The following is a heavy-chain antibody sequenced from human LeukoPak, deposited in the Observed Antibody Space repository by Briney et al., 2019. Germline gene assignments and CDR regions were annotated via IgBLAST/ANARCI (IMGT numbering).Heavy chain of an antibody. D-gene: IGHD2-15*01. J-gene: IGHJ4*02. V-gene: IGHV4-4*02. CDR2: TWHSGSST. Sequence: PSETLSLTCTVSDGSIKTNYWWTWVRQPPGKGLEWIGETWHSGSSTNYNPSLKSRVTISVDKPKSQFSLKLTSVTAADTAIYYCARGNEYTWWQWSQGTLVAVSS. CDR3: ARGNEYTWWQ. CDR1: DGSIKTNYW.